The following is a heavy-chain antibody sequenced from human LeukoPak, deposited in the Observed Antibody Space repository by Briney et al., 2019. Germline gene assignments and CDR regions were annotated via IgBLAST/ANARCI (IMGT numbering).Heavy chain of an antibody. CDR1: GGSISSYY. V-gene: IGHV4-59*01. Sequence: SETLSLTCTVSGGSISSYYWSWIRQPPGKGLEWIGYIYYSGSTNYNPSLKSRVTISVDTSKNQFSLKLSSVTAADTAVYYCARVGSSGWYLGAFDIWGQGTMLTASS. CDR2: IYYSGST. D-gene: IGHD6-19*01. J-gene: IGHJ3*02. CDR3: ARVGSSGWYLGAFDI.